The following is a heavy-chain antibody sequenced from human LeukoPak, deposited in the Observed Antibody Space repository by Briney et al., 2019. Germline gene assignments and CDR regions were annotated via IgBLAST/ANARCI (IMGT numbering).Heavy chain of an antibody. CDR2: ISYTGTT. J-gene: IGHJ5*02. Sequence: PSETLSLTCTVSGDSISKYYWSWIRQPPGRGLEWIGYISYTGTTTYTPSLMTRVTITSDTPKNRFSLKLTSVTATDTAAYYCARHFGSAKNWFDPWGQGTLVTVSS. D-gene: IGHD3-16*01. CDR1: GDSISKYY. CDR3: ARHFGSAKNWFDP. V-gene: IGHV4-59*08.